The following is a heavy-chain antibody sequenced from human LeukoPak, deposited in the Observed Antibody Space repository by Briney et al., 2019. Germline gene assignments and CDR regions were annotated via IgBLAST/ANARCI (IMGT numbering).Heavy chain of an antibody. Sequence: GGSLRLSCAASGFTFSSYSMNWVRQAPGKGLEWVSYISSSSSTIFYAVSVKGRFTISRDNAKHSLHLPMNSLRPEHRAVYFCARADCSSTSCYTGGFDYWGQGTLVTVSS. CDR1: GFTFSSYS. J-gene: IGHJ4*02. CDR3: ARADCSSTSCYTGGFDY. V-gene: IGHV3-48*01. D-gene: IGHD2-2*02. CDR2: ISSSSSTI.